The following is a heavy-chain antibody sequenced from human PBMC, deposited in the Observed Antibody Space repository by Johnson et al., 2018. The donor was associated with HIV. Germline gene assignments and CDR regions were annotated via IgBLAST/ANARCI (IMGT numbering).Heavy chain of an antibody. V-gene: IGHV3-74*01. CDR1: GFTFSRYW. CDR2: INSDGSNT. CDR3: ARDGRLWFGELLADAFDI. J-gene: IGHJ3*02. D-gene: IGHD3-10*01. Sequence: VKLVESGGGLVQPGGSLRLSCGASGFTFSRYWMHWVRQVPGKGLVWVSRINSDGSNTDFADSVKGRFTVSRDNAKNTLYLQMNSLRAEDTAVYFCARDGRLWFGELLADAFDIWGPGTMVTVSS.